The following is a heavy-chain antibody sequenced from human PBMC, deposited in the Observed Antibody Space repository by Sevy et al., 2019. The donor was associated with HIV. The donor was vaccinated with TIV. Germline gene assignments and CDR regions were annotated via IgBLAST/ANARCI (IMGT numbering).Heavy chain of an antibody. J-gene: IGHJ4*02. CDR3: ARRAGWFGELSRNYFDY. Sequence: SETLSLTCAVSGYSISSGYYWGWIRQPPGKRLEWIGSIYHSGSTYYNPSLKSRVTISVDTSKNQFSLKLSSVTAADTAVYYCARRAGWFGELSRNYFDYWGQGTLVTVSS. V-gene: IGHV4-38-2*01. CDR2: IYHSGST. CDR1: GYSISSGYY. D-gene: IGHD3-10*01.